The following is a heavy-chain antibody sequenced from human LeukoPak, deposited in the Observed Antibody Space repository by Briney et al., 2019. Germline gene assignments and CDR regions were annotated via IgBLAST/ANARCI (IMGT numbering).Heavy chain of an antibody. CDR3: ARGPAIAVAGLDYYFDY. V-gene: IGHV3-7*03. CDR2: IKQDGSEK. Sequence: GGSLRLSCAASGFTFSSYWMSWVRQAPGKGLERVANIKQDGSEKYYVDSVKGRFTISRDNAKNSLYLQMNSLRAEDTAVYYCARGPAIAVAGLDYYFDYWGQGTLVTVSS. J-gene: IGHJ4*02. CDR1: GFTFSSYW. D-gene: IGHD6-19*01.